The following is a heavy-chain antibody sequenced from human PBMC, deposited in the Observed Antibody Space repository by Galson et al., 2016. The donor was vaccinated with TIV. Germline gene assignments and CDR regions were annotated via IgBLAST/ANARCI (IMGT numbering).Heavy chain of an antibody. J-gene: IGHJ4*02. D-gene: IGHD3-22*01. CDR2: MSPSNGNT. Sequence: SVKVPCKASGYTFTSFDTSWIRQAPGQGLEWMGWMSPSNGNTGYAQKFRGRITMTRHPSTTTVYMELSGLTSEDTAVYYCARGHYYDSSGYSFDFWGQGTLVTVSS. CDR1: GYTFTSFD. CDR3: ARGHYYDSSGYSFDF. V-gene: IGHV1-8*01.